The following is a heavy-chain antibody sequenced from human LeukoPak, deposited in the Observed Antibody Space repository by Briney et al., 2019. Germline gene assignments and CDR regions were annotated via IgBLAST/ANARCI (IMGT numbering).Heavy chain of an antibody. Sequence: ASVKVSCKASGYTSTGYYMHWVRQAPGQGLEWMGWINPNSGGTNYAQKFQGRVTMTRDTSISTAYMELSRLRSDDTAVYYCARGRYPHFNWFDPWGQGTLVTVSS. CDR2: INPNSGGT. V-gene: IGHV1-2*02. J-gene: IGHJ5*02. CDR1: GYTSTGYY. D-gene: IGHD3-9*01. CDR3: ARGRYPHFNWFDP.